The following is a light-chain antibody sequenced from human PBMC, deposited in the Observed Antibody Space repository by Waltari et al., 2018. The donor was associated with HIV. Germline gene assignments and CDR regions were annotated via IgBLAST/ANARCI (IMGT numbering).Light chain of an antibody. CDR2: ENH. Sequence: QSVLTQPPSVSAAPGQKVTISCSGSSSNIGDNYVSWYQQLPGTAPKLLTYENHQHPSGIPDRFSGSKSATSATLEITGLQTGDEADYYCGTWDTSLTSGYVFGTGTKVTVL. CDR3: GTWDTSLTSGYV. J-gene: IGLJ1*01. V-gene: IGLV1-51*02. CDR1: SSNIGDNY.